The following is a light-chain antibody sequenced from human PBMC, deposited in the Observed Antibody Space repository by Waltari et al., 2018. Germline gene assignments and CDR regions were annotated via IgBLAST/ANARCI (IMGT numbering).Light chain of an antibody. CDR3: QQFHSGPRT. Sequence: DIVMTQSPDSLAVSLGDWATINCKSSQSLTYRSNNKDYLAWYQQKFGQPPKLLIYWASIRESGVPDRFNGSGSGTDFTLTISSLQAEDVAVYFCQQFHSGPRTFGQGTTVEIK. J-gene: IGKJ1*01. V-gene: IGKV4-1*01. CDR2: WAS. CDR1: QSLTYRSNNKDY.